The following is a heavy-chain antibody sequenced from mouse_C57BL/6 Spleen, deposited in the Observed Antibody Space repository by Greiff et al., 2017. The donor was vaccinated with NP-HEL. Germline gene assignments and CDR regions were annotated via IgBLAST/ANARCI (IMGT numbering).Heavy chain of an antibody. J-gene: IGHJ1*03. D-gene: IGHD1-1*01. CDR2: IYPGDGDT. V-gene: IGHV1-80*01. CDR3: ARITTVVATYWYFEV. Sequence: QVQLQQSGAELVKPGASVKISCKASGYAFSSYWMNWVKQRPGKGLEWIGQIYPGDGDTNYNGKFKGKATLTADKSSSTAYMQLSSLTYEDSAVYFCARITTVVATYWYFEVWGTGTTVTVSS. CDR1: GYAFSSYW.